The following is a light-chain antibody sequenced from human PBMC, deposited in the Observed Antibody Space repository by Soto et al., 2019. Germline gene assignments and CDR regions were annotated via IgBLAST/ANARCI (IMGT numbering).Light chain of an antibody. V-gene: IGKV1-5*01. Sequence: DIQMTQSPSTLSASVGDRVAITCRASQSITNRLAWHQLKPGKAPKVLIYDALNLESGVPSRFSGSGYGTEFTLTIRSLQPDDFATYCCQHYGGMWTFGQGTKVDIK. CDR2: DAL. CDR3: QHYGGMWT. J-gene: IGKJ1*01. CDR1: QSITNR.